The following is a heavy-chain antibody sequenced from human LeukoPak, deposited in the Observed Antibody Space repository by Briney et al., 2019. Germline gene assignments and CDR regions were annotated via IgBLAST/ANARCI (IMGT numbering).Heavy chain of an antibody. CDR3: TRDRSRAEDD. D-gene: IGHD1-14*01. J-gene: IGHJ4*02. Sequence: GGSLRLSCAASGFTFSGHWMSWVRQAPGKGLEWVANINQGGSDKYYVDSVKGRFTISRDNANNLLYLQMNSLRGEDTAVYHCTRDRSRAEDDWGQGTLVTVSS. V-gene: IGHV3-7*01. CDR2: INQGGSDK. CDR1: GFTFSGHW.